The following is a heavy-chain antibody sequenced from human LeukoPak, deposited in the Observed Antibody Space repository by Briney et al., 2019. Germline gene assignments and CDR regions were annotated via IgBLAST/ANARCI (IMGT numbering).Heavy chain of an antibody. Sequence: PGRSLRLSCAASGFTFSDYGIHWVRQAPGKGLEWVSAISGSGGSTYYADSVKGRFTISRDNSKNPLYLQMNSLRAEDTAVYYCANSSPISDWFDPWGQGTLVTVSS. V-gene: IGHV3-23*01. J-gene: IGHJ5*02. D-gene: IGHD2-2*02. CDR3: ANSSPISDWFDP. CDR1: GFTFSDYG. CDR2: ISGSGGST.